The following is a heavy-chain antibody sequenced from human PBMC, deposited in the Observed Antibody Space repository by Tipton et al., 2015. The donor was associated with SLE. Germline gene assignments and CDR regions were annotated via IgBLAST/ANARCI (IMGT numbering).Heavy chain of an antibody. CDR3: ARQVGAKAFDI. CDR1: GGSLNNHF. CDR2: VSPSGGT. V-gene: IGHV4-4*07. D-gene: IGHD1-26*01. J-gene: IGHJ3*02. Sequence: TLSLTCTVSGGSLNNHFCSWIRQSAGKGLEWIGRVSPSGGTNYNPSLKSRVTMSVDTSRNQFSLNLSSLTAADTAVYFCARQVGAKAFDIWGQGTMVTVSS.